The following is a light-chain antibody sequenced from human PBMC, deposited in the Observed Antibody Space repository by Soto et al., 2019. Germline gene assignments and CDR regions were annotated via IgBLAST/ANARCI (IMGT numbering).Light chain of an antibody. V-gene: IGKV1-17*01. Sequence: DIQMTQSPSSLSASVGDRVTITCRASQAIRNSLGWYQQKPGKAPKRLIYATSSLEGGVPPRLSASGSATEFTLTITSLQPEDFDTYYCLQHDFYPRTFGGGTKVEI. CDR1: QAIRNS. J-gene: IGKJ4*01. CDR2: ATS. CDR3: LQHDFYPRT.